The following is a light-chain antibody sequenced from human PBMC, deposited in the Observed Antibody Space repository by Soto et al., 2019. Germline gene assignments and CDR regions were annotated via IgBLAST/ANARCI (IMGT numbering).Light chain of an antibody. CDR1: SSDVGGYDY. Sequence: QSALTQPASVSGSPGQSITISCTGTSSDVGGYDYVSWYQQHPGKAPKVMIYEVNNRPSGVSNRFSGSKSGSTASLTISGPQAEDEADYYCCSYTRTSTYVFGTGTQLTVL. V-gene: IGLV2-14*01. CDR2: EVN. CDR3: CSYTRTSTYV. J-gene: IGLJ1*01.